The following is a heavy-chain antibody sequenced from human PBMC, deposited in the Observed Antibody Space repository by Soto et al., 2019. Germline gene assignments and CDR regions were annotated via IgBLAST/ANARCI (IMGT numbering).Heavy chain of an antibody. J-gene: IGHJ5*02. CDR3: AKDRRDYGDSLVNNYFDP. D-gene: IGHD4-17*01. CDR2: TSHDGSNK. CDR1: GFTFSSYG. V-gene: IGHV3-30*18. Sequence: QEQLVESGGGVVQPGTSLRLSCAASGFTFSSYGMHWVRQAPGKGPEGVAVTSHDGSNKCYADSVNGRFSISLDDSKNTLFLQMNSLRTEDTAVYYCAKDRRDYGDSLVNNYFDPWGQGTLVTVSS.